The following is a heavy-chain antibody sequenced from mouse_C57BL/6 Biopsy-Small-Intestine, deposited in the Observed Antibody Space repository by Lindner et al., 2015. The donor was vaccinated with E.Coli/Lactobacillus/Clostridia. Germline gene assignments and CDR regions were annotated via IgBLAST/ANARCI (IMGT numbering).Heavy chain of an antibody. CDR2: FYPRSGIT. CDR1: GYTFTSYG. J-gene: IGHJ4*01. CDR3: ARDYYDGRGYVMDY. Sequence: VQLQESGAELARPGASVKLSCKASGYTFTSYGISWVKQRTGQGLEWIGEFYPRSGITYYNENFKGKATLTADKSSTTAHMELRSLTSEDSALYYCARDYYDGRGYVMDYWGQGTSVTVSS. D-gene: IGHD1-1*01. V-gene: IGHV1-81*01.